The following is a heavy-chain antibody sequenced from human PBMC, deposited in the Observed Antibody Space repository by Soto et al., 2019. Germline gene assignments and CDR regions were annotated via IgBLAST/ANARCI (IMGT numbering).Heavy chain of an antibody. D-gene: IGHD2-15*01. Sequence: SETLSLTCTVSGGSISIGDYYWRWIGQPPGKGLEWIGYIYYSGSTYYNPSLKSRVTISVDTSKNQFSLKLSSVTAADTAVYYCARVDCSGGRCYSDYWGQGTRVNVS. V-gene: IGHV4-30-4*01. J-gene: IGHJ4*02. CDR3: ARVDCSGGRCYSDY. CDR2: IYYSGST. CDR1: GGSISIGDYY.